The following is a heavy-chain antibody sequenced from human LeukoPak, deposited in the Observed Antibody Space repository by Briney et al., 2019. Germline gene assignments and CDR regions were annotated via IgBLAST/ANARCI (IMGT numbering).Heavy chain of an antibody. CDR2: ISYDGSNK. CDR3: ARVMRSGSPFDY. Sequence: PGGSLRLSCAASGFTFSSYAMHWVRQAPGKGLEWVAVISYDGSNKYYADSVKGRFTISRDNAKNSLYPQMNSLRAEDTAVYYCARVMRSGSPFDYWGQGTLVTVSS. J-gene: IGHJ4*02. CDR1: GFTFSSYA. D-gene: IGHD1-26*01. V-gene: IGHV3-30-3*01.